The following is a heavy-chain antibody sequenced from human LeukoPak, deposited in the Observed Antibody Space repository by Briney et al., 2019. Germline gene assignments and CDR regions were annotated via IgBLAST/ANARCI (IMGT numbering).Heavy chain of an antibody. V-gene: IGHV1-69*06. CDR3: ASRGGGSSSLDY. D-gene: IGHD6-6*01. Sequence: GASVKVSCKASGGTFSSYAISWVRQAPGQGLEWMGGIIPIFGTANYAQKFQGRVTITADKSTSTAYMELSRLRSDDTAVYYCASRGGGSSSLDYWGQGTLVTVSS. CDR2: IIPIFGTA. J-gene: IGHJ4*02. CDR1: GGTFSSYA.